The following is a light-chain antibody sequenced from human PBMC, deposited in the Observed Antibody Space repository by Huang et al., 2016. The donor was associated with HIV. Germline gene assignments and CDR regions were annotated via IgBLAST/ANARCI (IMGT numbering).Light chain of an antibody. CDR1: HSLGGN. CDR3: QQRSDWPLT. V-gene: IGKV3-11*01. Sequence: EIVLTQSPATLSLSPGESAALFCRASHSLGGNLAWYQQRPGQAPRLLIYDTSNGATGIPARLTGIGSGTDYTLTISSLEPEDFAVYYCQQRSDWPLTFGGGTKVDIK. CDR2: DTS. J-gene: IGKJ4*01.